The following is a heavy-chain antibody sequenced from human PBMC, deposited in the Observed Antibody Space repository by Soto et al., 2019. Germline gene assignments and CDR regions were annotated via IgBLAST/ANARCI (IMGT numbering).Heavy chain of an antibody. CDR2: INWNGGSI. CDR3: AKWAATGYYYHLDY. V-gene: IGHV3-9*01. J-gene: IGHJ4*02. CDR1: GFTFDDYA. D-gene: IGHD3-22*01. Sequence: EVQLVESGGGLVQPGRSLRLSCAASGFTFDDYAMHWVRQAPGKGLEWVSGINWNGGSIGYADSVRGRFTISRDNAKNSLYLQMNSLRAEDTALYYCAKWAATGYYYHLDYWGQGTLVTVSS.